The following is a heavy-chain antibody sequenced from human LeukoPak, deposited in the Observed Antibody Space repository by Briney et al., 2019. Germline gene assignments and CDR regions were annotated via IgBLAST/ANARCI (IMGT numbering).Heavy chain of an antibody. CDR3: ARERRYYYGSGSYYNPDYYYYMDV. D-gene: IGHD3-10*01. Sequence: SETLSLTCTVSGGSISSGSYYWSWIRQPAGKGLEWIGRIYTSGSTNYNPSLKSRVTISVDTSKNQFSLKLSSVTAADTAVYYCARERRYYYGSGSYYNPDYYYYMDVWGKGTTVTISS. CDR2: IYTSGST. CDR1: GGSISSGSYY. V-gene: IGHV4-61*02. J-gene: IGHJ6*03.